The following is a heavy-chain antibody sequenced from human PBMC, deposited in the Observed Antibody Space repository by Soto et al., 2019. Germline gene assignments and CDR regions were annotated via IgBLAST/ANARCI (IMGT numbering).Heavy chain of an antibody. V-gene: IGHV3-21*01. CDR1: GFTFNSYS. D-gene: IGHD2-15*01. Sequence: GGSLRLSCAASGFTFNSYSMNWVRQAPGKGLEWVSSMSRSSRYIYYADSVKGRFTISRDNAKNSVYLQMNSLRAEDTAVYYCARDGGVAATLANYFDYWGQGTLVTVSS. CDR3: ARDGGVAATLANYFDY. CDR2: MSRSSRYI. J-gene: IGHJ4*02.